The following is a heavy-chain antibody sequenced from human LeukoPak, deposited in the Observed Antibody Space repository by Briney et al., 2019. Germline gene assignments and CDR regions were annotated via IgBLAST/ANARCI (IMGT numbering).Heavy chain of an antibody. CDR3: ARASYSGSSVRVWFDP. CDR2: IYYSGST. V-gene: IGHV4-39*07. J-gene: IGHJ5*02. CDR1: GGSISSSSYY. Sequence: SETLSLTCTVSGGSISSSSYYWGWIRQPPGKGLERIGSIYYSGSTYYNPSLKSRVTISVDTSKNQFSLKLSSVTAADTAVYYCARASYSGSSVRVWFDPWGQGTLVTVSS. D-gene: IGHD1-26*01.